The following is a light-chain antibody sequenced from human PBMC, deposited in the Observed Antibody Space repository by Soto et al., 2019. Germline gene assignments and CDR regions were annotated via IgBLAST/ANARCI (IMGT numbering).Light chain of an antibody. CDR1: QSIGDT. Sequence: EIVMTQSPATLSVSPGGRATLSCRASQSIGDTLAWYQQKPGQAPRLLIYGASSRVTGFPARFSGSGSGTDFTLTISSLQSGDFAVYYCQQYDNWPWTFGQGTKVEIK. V-gene: IGKV3-15*01. CDR3: QQYDNWPWT. CDR2: GAS. J-gene: IGKJ1*01.